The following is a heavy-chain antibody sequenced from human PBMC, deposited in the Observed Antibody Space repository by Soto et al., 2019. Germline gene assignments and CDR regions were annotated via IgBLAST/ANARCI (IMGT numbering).Heavy chain of an antibody. CDR3: AREGLYSSSWYYYYGMDV. J-gene: IGHJ6*02. CDR1: GYTFTSYG. V-gene: IGHV1-18*01. D-gene: IGHD6-13*01. Sequence: PSVKVSCKASGYTFTSYGISWVRQAPGQGLEWMGWISAYNGNTNYAQKLQGRVTMTTDTSTSTAYMELRSLRSDDTAVYYCAREGLYSSSWYYYYGMDVWGQGTTVTVSS. CDR2: ISAYNGNT.